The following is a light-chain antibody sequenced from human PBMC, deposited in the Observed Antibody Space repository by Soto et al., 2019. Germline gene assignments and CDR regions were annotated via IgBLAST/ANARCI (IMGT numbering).Light chain of an antibody. V-gene: IGKV3D-7*01. CDR1: QSVSSSY. Sequence: PGERVTLSCRASQSVSSSYLTWYQQKPGQAPRLLIYGASTRATSIPARFSVSGSGTDFTLTISSLHPEDVAVYYCQQDYCRVTFGGGTKVDIK. CDR2: GAS. CDR3: QQDYCRVT. J-gene: IGKJ3*01.